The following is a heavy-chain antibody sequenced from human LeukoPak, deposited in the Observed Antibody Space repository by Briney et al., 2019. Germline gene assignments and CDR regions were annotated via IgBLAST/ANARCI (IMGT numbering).Heavy chain of an antibody. CDR3: ARGGGYSYGSLTSGAFDI. D-gene: IGHD5-18*01. Sequence: SQTLSLTCVVSGGSISSGGYSWSWIRQPLGKGLEWIGYMYHSGSTYYNPSLKSRVTISVDRSKNQFSLELTSVTAADTAVYYCARGGGYSYGSLTSGAFDIWGQGTMVTVSS. J-gene: IGHJ3*02. CDR2: MYHSGST. CDR1: GGSISSGGYS. V-gene: IGHV4-30-2*01.